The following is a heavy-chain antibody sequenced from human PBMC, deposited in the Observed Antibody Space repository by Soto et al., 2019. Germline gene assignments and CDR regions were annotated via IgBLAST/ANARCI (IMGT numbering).Heavy chain of an antibody. CDR1: GFTFSSYG. D-gene: IGHD5-18*01. V-gene: IGHV3-30*18. CDR2: ISYDGSNK. CDR3: AKDTYVGYSQWNYYYGMDV. J-gene: IGHJ6*02. Sequence: QVHLVESGGGVVQPGRSLRLSCAASGFTFSSYGIHWVRQAPGKGLEWVAVISYDGSNKYFADSVKGRFTISRDNSKNTLYLQMNSLRAEDTAVYYCAKDTYVGYSQWNYYYGMDVWGQGTTVTVSS.